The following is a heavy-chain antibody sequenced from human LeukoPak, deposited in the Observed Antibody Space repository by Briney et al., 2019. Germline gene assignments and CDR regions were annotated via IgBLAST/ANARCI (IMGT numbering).Heavy chain of an antibody. D-gene: IGHD3-22*01. CDR3: ARDRGYYDSSGYPTH. J-gene: IGHJ4*02. V-gene: IGHV3-7*01. CDR2: IKQDGSEK. CDR1: GFTFSRYW. Sequence: GGSLRLSCAASGFTFSRYWMSWVRQAPGKGLEWVANIKQDGSEKYYVDSVKGRFTISRDNAKNSLYLQMNSLRAEDTAVYYCARDRGYYDSSGYPTHWGQGTLVTVSS.